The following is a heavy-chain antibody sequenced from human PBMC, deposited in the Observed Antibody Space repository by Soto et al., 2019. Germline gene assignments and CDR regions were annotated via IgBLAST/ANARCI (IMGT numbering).Heavy chain of an antibody. Sequence: QVQLVESGGGVVQPGRSLRLSCAASGFTFSSDGMHWVRQAPGKGLEWVAGITYDGSNKYYADSVKGRFTISRDNSKNTHYLKMNSLRAEDTAVYYCARGYVRERLDYWGQGTLVTVSS. V-gene: IGHV3-33*01. CDR2: ITYDGSNK. CDR1: GFTFSSDG. D-gene: IGHD3-16*01. CDR3: ARGYVRERLDY. J-gene: IGHJ4*02.